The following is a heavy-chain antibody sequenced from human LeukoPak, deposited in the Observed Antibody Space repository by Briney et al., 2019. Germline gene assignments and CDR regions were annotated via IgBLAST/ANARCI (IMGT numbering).Heavy chain of an antibody. V-gene: IGHV3-23*01. Sequence: GGSLRLSCAASGFTFSSYAMSWVRQAPGKGLEWVSAISSSAYTTHYADSVKGRFTISRDNSKNTLYLQMNSLRAEGTAVYYCAKAVGFFGYDAFDIWGQGTLVTVSS. CDR3: AKAVGFFGYDAFDI. CDR2: ISSSAYTT. CDR1: GFTFSSYA. J-gene: IGHJ3*02. D-gene: IGHD6-25*01.